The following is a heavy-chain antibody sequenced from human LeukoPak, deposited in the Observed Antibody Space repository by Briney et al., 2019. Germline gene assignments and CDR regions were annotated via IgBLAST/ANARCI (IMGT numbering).Heavy chain of an antibody. V-gene: IGHV3-23*01. CDR1: GFTFSSYA. CDR2: ISGSGGST. D-gene: IGHD4-17*01. Sequence: QPGGSLGLSCAASGFTFSSYAMSWVRQAPGKGLEWVSAISGSGGSTYYADSVKGRFTISRDNSKNTLYLQMNSLRAEDTAVYYCAKDPTPYGDHPFDYWGQGTLVTVSS. J-gene: IGHJ4*02. CDR3: AKDPTPYGDHPFDY.